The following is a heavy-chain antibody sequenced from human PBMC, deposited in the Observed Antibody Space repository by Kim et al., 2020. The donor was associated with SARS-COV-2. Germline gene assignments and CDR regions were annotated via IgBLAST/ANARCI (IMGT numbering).Heavy chain of an antibody. CDR3: ASMAWIEVADY. CDR2: ISRKSDTK. D-gene: IGHD3-22*01. CDR1: GFTFSNYG. Sequence: GGSLRLSCLASGFTFSNYGMNWVRQAPGKGLEWVSYISRKSDTKYYADSVKGRFTISRDNAKNSLYLQMNSLRDDDTAVYYCASMAWIEVADYWGQGTLVTVSS. J-gene: IGHJ4*02. V-gene: IGHV3-48*02.